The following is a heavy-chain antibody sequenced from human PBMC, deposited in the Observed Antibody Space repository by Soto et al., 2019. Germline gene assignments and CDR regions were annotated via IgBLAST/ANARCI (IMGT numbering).Heavy chain of an antibody. CDR1: GFTFSRFA. Sequence: LRLSCVASGFTFSRFAMSWVRQAPGKGLEWVSTISPPGGTTFYADSARGRFTISRDNSKNTLYLELNSLRAEDTAIYYCAKDLTPIQLWPSSFDFWGQGTLVTVSS. J-gene: IGHJ4*02. V-gene: IGHV3-23*01. CDR2: ISPPGGTT. CDR3: AKDLTPIQLWPSSFDF. D-gene: IGHD5-18*01.